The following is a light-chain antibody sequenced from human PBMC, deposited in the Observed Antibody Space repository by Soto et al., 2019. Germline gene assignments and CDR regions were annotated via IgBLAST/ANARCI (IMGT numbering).Light chain of an antibody. V-gene: IGKV3-20*01. Sequence: IVLTQSPGTLSLSPGERVTLSCGASQSVSSSYLAWYQQKPGRAHRLLIYGASSRATGIPDRFSGSGSGTDFTLTISRLEPEDFAVYYCQQYGSSPPITFGQGTRLEIK. CDR1: QSVSSSY. J-gene: IGKJ5*01. CDR3: QQYGSSPPIT. CDR2: GAS.